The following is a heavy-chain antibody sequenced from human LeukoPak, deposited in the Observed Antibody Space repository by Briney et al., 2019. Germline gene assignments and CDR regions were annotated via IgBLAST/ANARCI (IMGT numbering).Heavy chain of an antibody. CDR3: TRDWRDGYNWGYFDY. CDR1: GFTFGDYA. V-gene: IGHV3-49*03. Sequence: GGSLRLSCTASGFTFGDYAMSWFRQAPGKGLEWVGFIRSKAYGGTTEYAASVKGRFTISRDDSKSIAYLQMNSLKTEDTAVYYCTRDWRDGYNWGYFDYWGQGTLVTVSS. J-gene: IGHJ4*02. CDR2: IRSKAYGGTT. D-gene: IGHD5-24*01.